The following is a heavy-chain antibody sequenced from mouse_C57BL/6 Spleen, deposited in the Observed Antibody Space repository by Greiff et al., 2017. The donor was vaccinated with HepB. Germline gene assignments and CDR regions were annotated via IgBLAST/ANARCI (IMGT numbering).Heavy chain of an antibody. D-gene: IGHD1-1*01. J-gene: IGHJ1*03. CDR3: ARAVLRYSPGYFDV. V-gene: IGHV5-16*01. CDR2: INYDGSST. CDR1: GFTFSDYY. Sequence: EVQVVESEGGLVQPGSSMKLSCTASGFTFSDYYMAWVRQVPEKGLEWVANINYDGSSTYYLDSLKSRFIISRDNAKNILYLQMSSLKSEDTATYYCARAVLRYSPGYFDVWGTGTTVTVSS.